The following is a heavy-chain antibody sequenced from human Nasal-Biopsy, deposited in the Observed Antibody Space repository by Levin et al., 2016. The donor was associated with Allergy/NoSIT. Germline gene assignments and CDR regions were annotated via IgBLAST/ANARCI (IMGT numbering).Heavy chain of an antibody. D-gene: IGHD2-2*01. V-gene: IGHV1-3*01. CDR1: GYIFTDYA. Sequence: ASVKVSCKASGYIFTDYAIYWVRQAPGQGLEWMGWIYADTGHTKYSQKFQGRVTFTRDTSANTAYMDLSSLGYEDTAVYYCARALGTFVKPDARGQFDYWGRGTPVTVSS. CDR2: IYADTGHT. CDR3: ARALGTFVKPDARGQFDY. J-gene: IGHJ4*02.